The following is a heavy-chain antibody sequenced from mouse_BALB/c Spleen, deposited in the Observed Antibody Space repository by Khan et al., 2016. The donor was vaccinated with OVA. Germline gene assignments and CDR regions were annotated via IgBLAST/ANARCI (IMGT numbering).Heavy chain of an antibody. CDR1: GYTFTNYW. CDR2: IYPTGYFT. V-gene: IGHV1-63*02. J-gene: IGHJ1*01. D-gene: IGHD3-1*01. Sequence: VQLQQSGNELIRPGTSVKMSCKASGYTFTNYWLGWVKQRPGHGLEWIGDIYPTGYFTNYNEKFKGKATLTVDTSSNTAYMQLSGLTSEDSAVYCCTRWATWFFDVWGAGTTVTVSS. CDR3: TRWATWFFDV.